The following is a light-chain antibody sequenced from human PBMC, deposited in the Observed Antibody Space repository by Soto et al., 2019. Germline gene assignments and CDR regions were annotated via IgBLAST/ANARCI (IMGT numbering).Light chain of an antibody. Sequence: QSVLTQPPSASGTPGQKVSISCSGSSSNIGNDYVYWYRQLPGTAPKLLIYRNNQRPSEVPDRFSASKSGTPASLAINGLRSEDEADYYCAAWDDSLSVVFGGGTKLTVL. CDR3: AAWDDSLSVV. V-gene: IGLV1-47*01. J-gene: IGLJ3*02. CDR2: RNN. CDR1: SSNIGNDY.